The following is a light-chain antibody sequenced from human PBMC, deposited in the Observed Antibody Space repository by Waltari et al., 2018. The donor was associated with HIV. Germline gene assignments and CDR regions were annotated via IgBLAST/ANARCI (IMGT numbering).Light chain of an antibody. V-gene: IGKV3-20*01. CDR1: QPLTSTS. CDR2: GVS. CDR3: QQYGRSPTA. J-gene: IGKJ4*01. Sequence: EIVLTQSPVTMSLSPGESATLSCRASQPLTSTSLAWYQQRPGQAPMLLIYGVSSRATGVPDRFSGSGSRTDFSLIITRLQTEDFAMYYCQQYGRSPTAFGGGTKVEIK.